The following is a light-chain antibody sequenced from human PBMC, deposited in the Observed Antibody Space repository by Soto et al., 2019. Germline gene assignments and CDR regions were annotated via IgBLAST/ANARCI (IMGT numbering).Light chain of an antibody. CDR3: QQYGSSTYT. J-gene: IGKJ2*01. Sequence: EIVLTQSPGSLSLSPRETATLSCRASQSVSSNHLAWYQQKPGQAPRLLIYGASRRATGIPDRFSGSGSGSDFTLTISRLEPEDFAMYYCQQYGSSTYTFGQGPKVEIK. V-gene: IGKV3-20*01. CDR1: QSVSSNH. CDR2: GAS.